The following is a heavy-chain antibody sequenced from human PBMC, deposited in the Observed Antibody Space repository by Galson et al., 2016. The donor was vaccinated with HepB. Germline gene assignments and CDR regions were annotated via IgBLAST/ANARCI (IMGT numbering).Heavy chain of an antibody. CDR2: INGLSGKT. CDR1: GNIFTGYY. Sequence: SVKVSCKASGNIFTGYYIHWVRQTPRQGLEWMGWINGLSGKTKYDEDFQDRVSMYIDTAADTVYMELRSLRFDDTAIYYCARIDDYGDYLPLDFWGQGTLVTVSS. D-gene: IGHD4-17*01. CDR3: ARIDDYGDYLPLDF. V-gene: IGHV1-18*04. J-gene: IGHJ4*02.